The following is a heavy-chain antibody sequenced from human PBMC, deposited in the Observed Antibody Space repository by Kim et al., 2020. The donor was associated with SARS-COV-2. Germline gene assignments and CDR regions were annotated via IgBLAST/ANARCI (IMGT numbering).Heavy chain of an antibody. Sequence: SETLSLICTVSGGSTSSNYWSWIRQPPGRGLEWIAYVHNSGITKYNPSLKTRVTISIDTSKNQFSLKLSSVTAADMAVYYCATMRATWGFDYWGQGTL. J-gene: IGHJ4*02. V-gene: IGHV4-59*01. D-gene: IGHD3-16*01. CDR2: VHNSGIT. CDR1: GGSTSSNY. CDR3: ATMRATWGFDY.